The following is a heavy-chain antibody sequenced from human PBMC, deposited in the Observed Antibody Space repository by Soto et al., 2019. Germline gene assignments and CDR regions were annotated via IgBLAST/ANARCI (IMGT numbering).Heavy chain of an antibody. V-gene: IGHV1-8*01. CDR3: ARARSIRFLEWLPSYGMDV. Sequence: ASVKVFCKASGYTFTSYDINWVRQATGQGLEWMGWMNPNSGNTGYAQKFQGRVTMTRNTSISTAYMELSSLRSEDTAVYYCARARSIRFLEWLPSYGMDVWGQGTTVTVSS. J-gene: IGHJ6*02. CDR2: MNPNSGNT. CDR1: GYTFTSYD. D-gene: IGHD3-3*01.